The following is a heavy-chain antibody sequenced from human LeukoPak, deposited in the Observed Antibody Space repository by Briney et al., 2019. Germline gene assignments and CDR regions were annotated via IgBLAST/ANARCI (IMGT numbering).Heavy chain of an antibody. J-gene: IGHJ6*03. CDR3: AKVPFPYGDYAYYYMDV. V-gene: IGHV3-23*01. CDR2: ISGSGGST. CDR1: GFTFSSYA. Sequence: GGSLRLSCAASGFTFSSYAMSWVRQAPGKGLEWVSAISGSGGSTYYADSVKGRFTISRDNSKNTLYMQMNSLRAEDTAVYYCAKVPFPYGDYAYYYMDVWGKGTTVTVSS. D-gene: IGHD4-17*01.